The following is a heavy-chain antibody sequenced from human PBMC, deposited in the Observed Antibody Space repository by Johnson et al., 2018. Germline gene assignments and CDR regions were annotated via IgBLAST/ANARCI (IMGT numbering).Heavy chain of an antibody. CDR2: ISYDGSNK. J-gene: IGHJ6*02. CDR3: VKDRSRMDV. CDR1: GFIFSNYG. V-gene: IGHV3-30*18. Sequence: VQLVESGGGVVQXGRSLRLSCAASGFIFSNYGIHWVRQAPGKGLEWVTIISYDGSNKYYADSVKGRFTISRDNSKNTVYLQMNSLRAEDTAVYYCVKDRSRMDVWGQGTTVTVSS.